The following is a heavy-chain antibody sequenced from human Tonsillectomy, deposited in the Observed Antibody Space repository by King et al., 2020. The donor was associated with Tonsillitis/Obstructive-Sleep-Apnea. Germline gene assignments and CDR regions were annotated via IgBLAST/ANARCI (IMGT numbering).Heavy chain of an antibody. CDR1: GYTFTSYG. D-gene: IGHD2-2*01. J-gene: IGHJ6*03. Sequence: QLVQSGAEVKKPGASVKVSCKASGYTFTSYGISWVRQAPGQGLEWMGWISAYNGNTNYAQKPQGRVTMTTDTSTSTAYMELRSLRSDDTAVYYCARDGPAAILYYYYYYMDVWGKGTTVTVSS. CDR2: ISAYNGNT. CDR3: ARDGPAAILYYYYYYMDV. V-gene: IGHV1-18*01.